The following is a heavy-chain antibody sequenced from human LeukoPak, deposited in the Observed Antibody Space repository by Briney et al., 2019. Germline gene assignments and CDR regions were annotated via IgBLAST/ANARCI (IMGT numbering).Heavy chain of an antibody. CDR3: VRDPNYYDSSAQDAFDI. D-gene: IGHD3-22*01. CDR1: GFTFSDYY. CDR2: ISSSGSTI. J-gene: IGHJ3*02. Sequence: GGSLRLSCSASGFTFSDYYMSWIRQAPGKGLEWVSYISSSGSTIYYADSVKGRFTISRDNAKNSLYLQMNSLRAEDTAVYYCVRDPNYYDSSAQDAFDIWGQGTMVTVSS. V-gene: IGHV3-11*01.